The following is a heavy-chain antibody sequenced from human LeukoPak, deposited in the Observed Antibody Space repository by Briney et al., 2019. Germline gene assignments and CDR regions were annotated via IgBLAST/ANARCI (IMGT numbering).Heavy chain of an antibody. Sequence: PSETLSLTCTVSGGSISSSSYYWGWIRQPPGKGLEWIGSIYYSGSTYYNPSLKSRVTISVDTSKNQFSLKLSSVTAADTAVYYCARTPGGGSWYEFNYWGQGTLVTVSS. CDR3: ARTPGGGSWYEFNY. V-gene: IGHV4-39*01. J-gene: IGHJ4*02. CDR2: IYYSGST. D-gene: IGHD6-13*01. CDR1: GGSISSSSYY.